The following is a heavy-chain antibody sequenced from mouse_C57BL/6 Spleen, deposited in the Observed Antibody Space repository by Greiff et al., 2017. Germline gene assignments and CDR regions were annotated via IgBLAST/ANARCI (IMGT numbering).Heavy chain of an antibody. CDR2: IDPSDSYT. D-gene: IGHD2-5*01. J-gene: IGHJ4*01. V-gene: IGHV1-69*01. CDR3: ARWEYSNSYYYAMCY. Sequence: VQLQQPGAELVMPGASVKLSCKASGYTFTSYWMHWVKQRPGQGLEWIGEIDPSDSYTNYNQKFKGKSTLTVDKSSSTAYMQLSSLTSEDSAVYYCARWEYSNSYYYAMCYWGQGTSVTVSS. CDR1: GYTFTSYW.